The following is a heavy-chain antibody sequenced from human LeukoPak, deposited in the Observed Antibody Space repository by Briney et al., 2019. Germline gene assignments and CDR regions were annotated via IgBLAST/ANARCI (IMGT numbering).Heavy chain of an antibody. CDR2: TSGSGGST. CDR3: AKDPDSSGYYSSFDY. D-gene: IGHD3-22*01. V-gene: IGHV3-23*01. CDR1: GFTFSSYA. Sequence: GGSLRLSCAASGFTFSSYAMSWVRQAPGKGLEWVSATSGSGGSTYYADSVKGRFTISRDNAKNSLYLQMNSLRAEDTALYYCAKDPDSSGYYSSFDYWGQGTLVTVSS. J-gene: IGHJ4*02.